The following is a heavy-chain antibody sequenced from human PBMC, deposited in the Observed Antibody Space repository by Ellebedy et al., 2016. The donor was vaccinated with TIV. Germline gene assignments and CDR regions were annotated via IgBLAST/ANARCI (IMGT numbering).Heavy chain of an antibody. D-gene: IGHD1-26*01. CDR2: IRNSGGST. CDR1: GFTFFSYA. V-gene: IGHV3-23*01. Sequence: GESLKISCAASGFTFFSYAMNWVRQAPGKGLEWVSGIRNSGGSTHYADSVKGRFTISRDNSKNTLYLQMNSLRAEDTAVYYCAKDNSGTYYYYGMDVWGQGTTVTVSS. CDR3: AKDNSGTYYYYGMDV. J-gene: IGHJ6*02.